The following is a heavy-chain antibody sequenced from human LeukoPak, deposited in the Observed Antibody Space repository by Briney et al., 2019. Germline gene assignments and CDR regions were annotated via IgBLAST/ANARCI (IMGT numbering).Heavy chain of an antibody. D-gene: IGHD3-22*01. CDR1: GGSISSGGYS. CDR3: ARGGDSSGFYYYFDY. J-gene: IGHJ4*02. V-gene: IGHV4-30-2*01. CDR2: IYHSGNT. Sequence: SETLSLTCTVSGGSISSGGYSWSWIRQPPGKDLEWIGYIYHSGNTYYNPSLKSRVTISVDRSKNQFSLKLTSVTAADTAVYYCARGGDSSGFYYYFDYWGQGTLVTVSS.